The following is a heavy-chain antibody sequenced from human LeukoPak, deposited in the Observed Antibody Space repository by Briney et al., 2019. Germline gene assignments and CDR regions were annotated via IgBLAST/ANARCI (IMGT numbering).Heavy chain of an antibody. Sequence: SETLSLTCTVSGGSISSGSYYWSWIRQLAGKGLEWIGRIYTSGSTNYNPSLKSRVTISVDTSKNQFSLKLSSVTAADTAVYYCASASTTHYYYYYDMDVWGQGTTVTVSS. CDR1: GGSISSGSYY. D-gene: IGHD1-1*01. J-gene: IGHJ6*02. V-gene: IGHV4-61*02. CDR3: ASASTTHYYYYYDMDV. CDR2: IYTSGST.